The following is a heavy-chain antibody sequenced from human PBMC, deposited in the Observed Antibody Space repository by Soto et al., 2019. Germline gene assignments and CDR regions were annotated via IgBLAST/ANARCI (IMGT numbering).Heavy chain of an antibody. CDR2: IYPGDSDT. Sequence: GESLKISCKGSGYSFTSYWIGWVRQMPGKGLEWMGIIYPGDSDTRYSPSFQGQVTISADKSISTAYLQWSSLKASDTAMYYCARHVRLYCSSTSCYEKDYYCGMDVWGQGTTVTVSS. CDR1: GYSFTSYW. D-gene: IGHD2-2*01. J-gene: IGHJ6*02. CDR3: ARHVRLYCSSTSCYEKDYYCGMDV. V-gene: IGHV5-51*01.